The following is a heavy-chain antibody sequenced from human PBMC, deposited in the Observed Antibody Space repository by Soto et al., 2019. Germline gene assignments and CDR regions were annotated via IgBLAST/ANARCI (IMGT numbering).Heavy chain of an antibody. V-gene: IGHV4-31*03. J-gene: IGHJ4*02. CDR3: ARMSGNYDVPDY. Sequence: QVQLKESGPQLVEASQTLSLTCTFYNASITSSGYYWCWVRQPPGQRLEWIGYIYHSGGTFYSRSLQSRLTMSVDTSQNQFSPTWRSVTAADTAVDHCARMSGNYDVPDYWGQGTLVTVSS. CDR2: IYHSGGT. CDR1: NASITSSGYY. D-gene: IGHD1-26*01.